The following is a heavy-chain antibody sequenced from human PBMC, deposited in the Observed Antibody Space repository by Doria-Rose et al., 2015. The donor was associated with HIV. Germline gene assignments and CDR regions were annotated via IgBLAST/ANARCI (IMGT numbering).Heavy chain of an antibody. CDR2: VSQTEGT. CDR1: GGSFSEYY. V-gene: IGHV4-34*01. J-gene: IGHJ3*01. CDR3: VREMWNHRSGFDV. D-gene: IGHD3-3*01. Sequence: QVQLQQWGAGLLKPSETLSLTCAVYGGSFSEYYWSWVRQPPGKGLEWIGEVSQTEGTNYNPSLKSRVTLSVDTSKHQISLKLNSVTAADTALYYCVREMWNHRSGFDVWGQGKMVTVS.